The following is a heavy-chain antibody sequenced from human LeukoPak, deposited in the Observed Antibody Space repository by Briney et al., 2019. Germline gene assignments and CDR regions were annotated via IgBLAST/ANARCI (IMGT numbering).Heavy chain of an antibody. CDR3: ARDLQCGGDCHYHAFDI. CDR1: GFTFSSYW. Sequence: GGSLRLSCAASGFTFSSYWMSWVRQAPGKGLEWVANIKEDGSEKYYVDSLKGRFTISRDNAKNSLYLQMNSLRAEDTAVYYCARDLQCGGDCHYHAFDIWGQGTMVTVSS. D-gene: IGHD2-21*02. V-gene: IGHV3-7*01. CDR2: IKEDGSEK. J-gene: IGHJ3*02.